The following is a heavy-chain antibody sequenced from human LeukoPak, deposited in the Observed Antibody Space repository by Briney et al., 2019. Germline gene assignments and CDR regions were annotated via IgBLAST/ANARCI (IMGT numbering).Heavy chain of an antibody. Sequence: ASVKVSCKASGYTFTGHYIHWLRQGPGQGLEWVGIINPNDGGATSAHKFQARVTMTRDTPTSTLYMELSSLRSEDTAVYYCARKSPHDTSGWYFDLWGPGTLVTVSS. CDR3: ARKSPHDTSGWYFDL. D-gene: IGHD3-22*01. J-gene: IGHJ2*01. V-gene: IGHV1-46*01. CDR2: INPNDGGA. CDR1: GYTFTGHY.